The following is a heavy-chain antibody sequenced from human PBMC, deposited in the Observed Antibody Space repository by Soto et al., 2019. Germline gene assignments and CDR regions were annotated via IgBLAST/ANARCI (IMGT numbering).Heavy chain of an antibody. CDR3: ARGGRHYSSSWSHFDY. CDR2: IYSGGST. V-gene: IGHV3-53*01. Sequence: EVQLVESGGGLIQPGGSLRLSCAASGFTVSSNYMSWVRQAPGKGLEWVSVIYSGGSTYYADSVKGRFTISRDNSKNTPYLQMNSLRAEDTAVYYCARGGRHYSSSWSHFDYWGQGTLVTVSS. CDR1: GFTVSSNY. D-gene: IGHD6-13*01. J-gene: IGHJ4*02.